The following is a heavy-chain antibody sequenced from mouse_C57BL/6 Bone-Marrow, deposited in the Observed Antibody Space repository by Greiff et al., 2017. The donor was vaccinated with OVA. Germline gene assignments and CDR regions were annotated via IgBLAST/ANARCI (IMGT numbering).Heavy chain of an antibody. D-gene: IGHD1-1*01. V-gene: IGHV10-3*01. J-gene: IGHJ3*01. CDR3: VRERDYCGSSYGFAY. CDR1: GFTFNTYA. CDR2: ISSKSSNSAT. Sequence: EVQVVESGGGLVQPKGSLKLSCAASGFTFNTYAMHWVRQAPGKGLEWVARISSKSSNSATYYAVSVKDRLTISRDDSQSIVYMQMSNLKTEDTAMYYCVRERDYCGSSYGFAYWGKGTLVTVSA.